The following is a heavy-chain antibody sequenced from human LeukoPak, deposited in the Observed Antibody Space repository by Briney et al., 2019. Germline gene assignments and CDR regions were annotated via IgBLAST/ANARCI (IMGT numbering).Heavy chain of an antibody. CDR2: IYYSGST. Sequence: SETLSLTCTVSGGSISSGGYYWSWIRQHPGKGLEWIGYIYYSGSTYYNPSLKSRVTISVDTSKNQFSLKLSSVTAADTAVYYCAEGPSEGAFDIWGQGTMVTVSS. V-gene: IGHV4-31*03. CDR1: GGSISSGGYY. CDR3: AEGPSEGAFDI. J-gene: IGHJ3*02.